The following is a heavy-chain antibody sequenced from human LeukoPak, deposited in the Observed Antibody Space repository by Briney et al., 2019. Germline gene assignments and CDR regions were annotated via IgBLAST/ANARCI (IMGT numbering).Heavy chain of an antibody. CDR3: TTRRGYYDSSGYYYEGY. D-gene: IGHD3-22*01. CDR1: GFTFSNAW. CDR2: IKSKTDGGTT. J-gene: IGHJ4*02. Sequence: GGSLRLSCATSGFTFSNAWMNWVRQAPGKGLEWVGRIKSKTDGGTTDYAAPVKGRFTISRDDSRNTLYLQMNSLKTEDTAVYYCTTRRGYYDSSGYYYEGYWGQGTLVTVSS. V-gene: IGHV3-15*07.